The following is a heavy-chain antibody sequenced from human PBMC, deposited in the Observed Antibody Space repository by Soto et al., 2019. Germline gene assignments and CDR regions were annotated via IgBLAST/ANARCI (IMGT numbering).Heavy chain of an antibody. D-gene: IGHD6-13*01. CDR2: IWYDGSNK. V-gene: IGHV3-33*01. CDR3: ARSRIAAAGTSYYYYGMDV. J-gene: IGHJ6*02. Sequence: GGSLRLSCAASGFTFSSYGMHWVRQAPGKGLEWVAVIWYDGSNKKYVDSVKGRFTISKDNSKNTVYRQMNSLRAEDTAVYYCARSRIAAAGTSYYYYGMDVWGQGTTVTVSS. CDR1: GFTFSSYG.